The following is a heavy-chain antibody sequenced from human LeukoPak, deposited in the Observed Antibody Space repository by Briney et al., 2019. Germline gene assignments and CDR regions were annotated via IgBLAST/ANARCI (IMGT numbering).Heavy chain of an antibody. D-gene: IGHD3-3*01. CDR2: IIPIFGTA. CDR1: GGTFSSYA. V-gene: IGHV1-69*05. CDR3: ARGNDFWSGYSY. J-gene: IGHJ4*02. Sequence: ASVKVCCKASGGTFSSYAISWVRQAPGQGLEWMGGIIPIFGTANYAQKFQGRVTVTTDESTSTAYMELSSLRSEDTVVYYCARGNDFWSGYSYWGQGTLVTVSS.